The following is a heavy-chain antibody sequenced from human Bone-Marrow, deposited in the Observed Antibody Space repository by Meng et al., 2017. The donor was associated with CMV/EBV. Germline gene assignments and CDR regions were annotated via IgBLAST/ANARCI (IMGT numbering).Heavy chain of an antibody. J-gene: IGHJ6*02. Sequence: SETLSLTCTVSGGSISSSSYYWGWIRQPPGNGLEWIGCIYYSGSTYYNPSLKSRVTISVDTSKNQFSLKLSSVTAADTAVYYCAREVCSSTSCYYYYGMDVWGQGTTVTVSS. V-gene: IGHV4-39*07. D-gene: IGHD2-2*01. CDR2: IYYSGST. CDR3: AREVCSSTSCYYYYGMDV. CDR1: GGSISSSSYY.